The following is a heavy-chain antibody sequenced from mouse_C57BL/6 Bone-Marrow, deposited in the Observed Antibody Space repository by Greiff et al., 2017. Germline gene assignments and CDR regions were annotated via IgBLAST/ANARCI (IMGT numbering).Heavy chain of an antibody. J-gene: IGHJ1*03. CDR2: IDPSDSET. Sequence: QVQLQQPGAELVRPGSSVKLSCKASGYTFTSYWMHWVKQRPIQGLEWIGNIDPSDSETHYNQKFKDKATLTVDKSSSTAYMQLSSLTSEDSAVYYCAAYYYGSRTRYFDVWGTGTTVTVSS. CDR3: AAYYYGSRTRYFDV. CDR1: GYTFTSYW. D-gene: IGHD1-1*01. V-gene: IGHV1-52*01.